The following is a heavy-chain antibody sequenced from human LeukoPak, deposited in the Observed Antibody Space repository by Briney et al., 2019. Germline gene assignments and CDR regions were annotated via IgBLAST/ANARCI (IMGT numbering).Heavy chain of an antibody. V-gene: IGHV4-59*01. CDR1: GGSISPYY. CDR2: ISYSGST. D-gene: IGHD3-10*01. J-gene: IGHJ3*02. CDR3: AKEGAESFPDAFDI. Sequence: SETLSLTCTVSGGSISPYYWSWLRQPPGKGLEWIGYISYSGSTKNNPSLKSRVTISVDTSKNQFSLKVTSVTAAETAVYYCAKEGAESFPDAFDIWGQGTMITVSS.